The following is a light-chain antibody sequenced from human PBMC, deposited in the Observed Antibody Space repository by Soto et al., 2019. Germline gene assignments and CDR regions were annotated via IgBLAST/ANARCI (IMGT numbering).Light chain of an antibody. J-gene: IGKJ4*01. CDR3: QQYGSSPGTT. CDR2: DAS. V-gene: IGKV3-20*01. CDR1: QSLSSSY. Sequence: EIVLTQSPGTLSLSPGERATLSCRASQSLSSSYLAWYQQKPGQAPRLLIYDASSRATGIPDRFSGSGSGTDFTLTISRLEPEDFAVYYCQQYGSSPGTTFGGGTKVEIK.